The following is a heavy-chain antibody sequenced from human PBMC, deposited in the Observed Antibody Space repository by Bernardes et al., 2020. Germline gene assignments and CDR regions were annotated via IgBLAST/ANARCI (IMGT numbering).Heavy chain of an antibody. D-gene: IGHD7-27*01. CDR3: ARMKTGEGRPRTTQHPYYYYYGMDV. V-gene: IGHV1-3*01. J-gene: IGHJ6*02. CDR2: INAGNGNT. Sequence: ASVKVSCKASGYTFTSYAMHWVRQAPGQRLEWMGWINAGNGNTKYSQKFQGRVTITRDTSASTAYMELSSLRSEDTAVYYCARMKTGEGRPRTTQHPYYYYYGMDVWGQGTTVTVSS. CDR1: GYTFTSYA.